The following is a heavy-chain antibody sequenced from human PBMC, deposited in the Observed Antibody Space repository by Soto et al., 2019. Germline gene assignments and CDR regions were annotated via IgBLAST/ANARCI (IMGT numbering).Heavy chain of an antibody. CDR1: GYTFTSYD. CDR2: MNPNSGNT. V-gene: IGHV1-8*01. CDR3: ARAAYYDFWIGYHAYYYYGMDV. Sequence: GASVKVSCKASGYTFTSYDINWVRQATGQGIEWMGWMNPNSGNTGYAQKFQGRVTMTRNTSISTAYMELSSLRSEDTAVYYCARAAYYDFWIGYHAYYYYGMDVWGQGTTVTVSS. J-gene: IGHJ6*02. D-gene: IGHD3-3*01.